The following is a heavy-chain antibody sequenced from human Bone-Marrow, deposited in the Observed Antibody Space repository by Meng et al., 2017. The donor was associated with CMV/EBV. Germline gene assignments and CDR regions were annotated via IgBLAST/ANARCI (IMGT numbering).Heavy chain of an antibody. CDR2: ISWNSDSI. Sequence: SLKISCAASGFTFDDYAMYWVRQGPGKGLEWVSSISWNSDSIDYADSVKGRFSISRDNAKNSLYLQMNSLRAEDTALYYCVKDKGSSWYWHYGMDVWAQGTTATFS. J-gene: IGHJ6*02. D-gene: IGHD6-13*01. V-gene: IGHV3-9*01. CDR3: VKDKGSSWYWHYGMDV. CDR1: GFTFDDYA.